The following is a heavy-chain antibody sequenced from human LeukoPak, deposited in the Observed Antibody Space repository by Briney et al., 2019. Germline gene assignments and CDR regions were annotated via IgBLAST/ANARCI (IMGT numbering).Heavy chain of an antibody. Sequence: QAGGSLRLSCAASGFTFDDYTTHWVRQAPGKGLEWVSLITWDGGSTYYADSVKGRFTISRDNSKNSLYLQMNSLRTEDTALYYCAKTAAGTDPLFDYWGQGTLVTVSS. CDR1: GFTFDDYT. J-gene: IGHJ4*02. CDR2: ITWDGGST. CDR3: AKTAAGTDPLFDY. D-gene: IGHD6-19*01. V-gene: IGHV3-43*01.